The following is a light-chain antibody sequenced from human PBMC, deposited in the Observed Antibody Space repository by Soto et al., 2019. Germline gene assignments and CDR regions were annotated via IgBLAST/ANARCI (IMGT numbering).Light chain of an antibody. CDR1: QDISSY. Sequence: DIQLTQSPSFLSASVGDRVTITCRASQDISSYLAWYQQKPGKAPKLLIYAASTLQSGIPSRFSGSGSGIEFPLTISSLQPEDFATYHCQQLNSYPYTFGQGTTLEIK. CDR2: AAS. J-gene: IGKJ2*01. V-gene: IGKV1-9*01. CDR3: QQLNSYPYT.